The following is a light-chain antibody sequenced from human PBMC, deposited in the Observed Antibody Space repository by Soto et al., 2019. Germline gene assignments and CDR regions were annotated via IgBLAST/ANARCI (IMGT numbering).Light chain of an antibody. CDR3: QQYGGSPRIT. CDR1: ERLSSVY. Sequence: EIVLTQSPGTLSLSPGERSTLSFRGIERLSSVYLAWYQQRPGQPPRLLIYGASNRATGIPDRFSGSGSGTDFTLIINRLEPEDVAIYYCQQYGGSPRITFGQGTLLEIK. J-gene: IGKJ5*01. V-gene: IGKV3-20*01. CDR2: GAS.